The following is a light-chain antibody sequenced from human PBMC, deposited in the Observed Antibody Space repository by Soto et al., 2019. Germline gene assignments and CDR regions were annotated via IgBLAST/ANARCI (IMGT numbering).Light chain of an antibody. Sequence: AIRMTQSPSSLSASTGDRVTITCRASQGISSCLAWYQQKQGKAPKLLIYAASTLQSGVPSRFSGSGSGTDFPLTISCLQSEDFATYYCQQYYSYPRAFGQGTKVEIK. J-gene: IGKJ1*01. CDR1: QGISSC. V-gene: IGKV1-8*01. CDR3: QQYYSYPRA. CDR2: AAS.